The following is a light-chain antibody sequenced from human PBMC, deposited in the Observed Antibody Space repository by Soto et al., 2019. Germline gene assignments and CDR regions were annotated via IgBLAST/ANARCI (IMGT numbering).Light chain of an antibody. CDR1: SSDVGNYKY. Sequence: SVRTQPASVSGSPGQSIARACTGTSSDVGNYKYVSWYQQHPGKAPKLMIYEVSNRPSGVPDRFSGSKSGTSASLAITGLRPEDEADYYCQSYDDTLSGSWVCGTG. V-gene: IGLV2-14*01. CDR2: EVS. CDR3: QSYDDTLSGSWV. J-gene: IGLJ1*01.